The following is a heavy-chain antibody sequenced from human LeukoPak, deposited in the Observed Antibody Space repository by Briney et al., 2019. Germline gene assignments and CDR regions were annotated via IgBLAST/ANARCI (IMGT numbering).Heavy chain of an antibody. J-gene: IGHJ4*02. Sequence: SETLSLTCTVSGGSISTYYWSWVRLPAGKGLEWIGRIYTSGSTNYNPSLKSRVTMSVDTSKNQFSLKLSSVTAADTAMYYCARAGSPGIVAAPFDYWGQGTLVTVSS. V-gene: IGHV4-4*07. D-gene: IGHD6-13*01. CDR2: IYTSGST. CDR1: GGSISTYY. CDR3: ARAGSPGIVAAPFDY.